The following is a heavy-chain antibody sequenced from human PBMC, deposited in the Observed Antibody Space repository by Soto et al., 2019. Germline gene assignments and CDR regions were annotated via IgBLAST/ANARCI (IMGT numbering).Heavy chain of an antibody. CDR2: IKTDGSET. D-gene: IGHD5-18*01. CDR3: AKGEDRGYSYGPDY. V-gene: IGHV3-7*03. CDR1: GFTFSSFW. J-gene: IGHJ4*02. Sequence: GGSLRLSCAASGFTFSSFWMSWVRQAPGKGLEWVANIKTDGSETHYVGSVKGRFTISRDNPKTSLFLQMNSLRVEDTAVYFCAKGEDRGYSYGPDYWGQGTLVTVSS.